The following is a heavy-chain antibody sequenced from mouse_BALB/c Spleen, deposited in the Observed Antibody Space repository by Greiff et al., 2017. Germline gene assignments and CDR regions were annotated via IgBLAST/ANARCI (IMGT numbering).Heavy chain of an antibody. CDR1: GYTFTSYW. Sequence: QVQLQQPGAELVKPGASVKLSCKASGYTFTSYWMHWVKQRPGQGLEWIGEINPSNGRTNYNEKFKSKATLTVDKSSSTAYMQLSSLTSEDSAVYYCARWTMITTGFDYWGQGTTLTVSS. CDR2: INPSNGRT. CDR3: ARWTMITTGFDY. V-gene: IGHV1S81*02. D-gene: IGHD2-4*01. J-gene: IGHJ2*01.